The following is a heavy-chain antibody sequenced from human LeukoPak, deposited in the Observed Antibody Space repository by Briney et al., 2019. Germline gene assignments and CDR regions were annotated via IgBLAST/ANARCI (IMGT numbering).Heavy chain of an antibody. J-gene: IGHJ6*03. D-gene: IGHD3-10*01. CDR3: TSDIRFGELDV. V-gene: IGHV3-49*04. CDR1: GFTFGDYA. Sequence: GGSLRLSCTASGFTFGDYAMSWVRQAPGKGLEWVGFIRSKAYGGTTEYAASVKGRFTISIDDSKSIAYLQMNSLKTEDTAVYYCTSDIRFGELDVWGKGTTVTISS. CDR2: IRSKAYGGTT.